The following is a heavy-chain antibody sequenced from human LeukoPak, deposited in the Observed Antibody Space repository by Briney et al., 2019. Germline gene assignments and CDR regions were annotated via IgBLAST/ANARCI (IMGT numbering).Heavy chain of an antibody. CDR2: ISGSGSVK. D-gene: IGHD4-11*01. CDR3: ATDLVSRATVQPQRY. V-gene: IGHV3-11*01. CDR1: GFIFSDYY. J-gene: IGHJ4*02. Sequence: GGSLRLSCAASGFIFSDYYMTWIRQGPGKGLEWVAYISGSGSVKYYADSVKGRFTVSRDNAKNSLHLHMDTLRTEDTAVYYCATDLVSRATVQPQRYWGQGSLVTVST.